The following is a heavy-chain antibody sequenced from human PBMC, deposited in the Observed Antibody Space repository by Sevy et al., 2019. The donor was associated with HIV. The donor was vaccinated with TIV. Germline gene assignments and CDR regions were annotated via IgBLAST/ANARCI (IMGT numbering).Heavy chain of an antibody. CDR2: ISWDGGST. CDR1: GFTFDDYT. V-gene: IGHV3-43*01. D-gene: IGHD3-10*01. CDR3: AKDIRGYYGSGSYPPYGMDV. Sequence: GGSLRLSCAASGFTFDDYTMHWVRQAPGKGLEWVSFISWDGGSTYYADSVKGRFTISRDNSKNSLYLQMNSLRTEDTALYYCAKDIRGYYGSGSYPPYGMDVWGQGTTVTVSS. J-gene: IGHJ6*02.